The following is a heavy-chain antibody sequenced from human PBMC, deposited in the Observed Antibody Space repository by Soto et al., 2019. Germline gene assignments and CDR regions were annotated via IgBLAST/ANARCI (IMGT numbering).Heavy chain of an antibody. Sequence: ASVKVSCKASGYTFTSYGISWVRQAPGQGLEWMGWISAYNGNTNYAQKLQGRVTVTTDTSTSTAYMELRSLRSDDTAVYYCARDSDCSSTSCYLYYYYGMDVWGQGTTVTVSS. CDR2: ISAYNGNT. D-gene: IGHD2-2*01. J-gene: IGHJ6*02. CDR3: ARDSDCSSTSCYLYYYYGMDV. CDR1: GYTFTSYG. V-gene: IGHV1-18*01.